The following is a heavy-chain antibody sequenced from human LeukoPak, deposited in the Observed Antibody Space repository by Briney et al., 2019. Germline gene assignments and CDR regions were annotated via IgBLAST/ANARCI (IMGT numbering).Heavy chain of an antibody. J-gene: IGHJ1*01. CDR2: INADSGNT. V-gene: IGHV1-18*01. CDR3: ARVLGSSGWSPTQYFQH. D-gene: IGHD6-19*01. CDR1: GYTFTSYG. Sequence: ASVKVSCKASGYTFTSYGISWVRQAPGQGLEWMGWINADSGNTNYAQNLHGRLTMTTDTSTSTVYMELRDLRSDDTAVYYCARVLGSSGWSPTQYFQHWGQGTLVTVSS.